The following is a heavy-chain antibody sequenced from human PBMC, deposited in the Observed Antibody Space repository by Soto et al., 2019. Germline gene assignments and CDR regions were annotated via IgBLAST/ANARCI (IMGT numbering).Heavy chain of an antibody. Sequence: PGGSLRLSCAASGFTFSSYGMHWVRQAPGKGLEWVAVIWYDGSNKYYADSVKGRFTISRDNSKNTLYLQMNSLRAEDTAVYYCARDHEYDILTGYYRGDAFDIWGQGTMVTVSS. V-gene: IGHV3-33*01. J-gene: IGHJ3*02. D-gene: IGHD3-9*01. CDR3: ARDHEYDILTGYYRGDAFDI. CDR2: IWYDGSNK. CDR1: GFTFSSYG.